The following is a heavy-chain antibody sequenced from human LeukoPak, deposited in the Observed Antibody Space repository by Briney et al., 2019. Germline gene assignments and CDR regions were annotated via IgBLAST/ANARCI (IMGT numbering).Heavy chain of an antibody. V-gene: IGHV3-21*04. CDR2: ISSSSSYI. D-gene: IGHD5-18*01. CDR1: GFTFTTYS. J-gene: IGHJ6*03. CDR3: AKDRIQLSYMDV. Sequence: PGGSLRLSCAASGFTFTTYSMNWVRQAPGKGLEWVSSISSSSSYIYYADSVKGRFTISRDNSRNTLYLQMNSLRAEDTAVYYCAKDRIQLSYMDVWGKGTTVTISS.